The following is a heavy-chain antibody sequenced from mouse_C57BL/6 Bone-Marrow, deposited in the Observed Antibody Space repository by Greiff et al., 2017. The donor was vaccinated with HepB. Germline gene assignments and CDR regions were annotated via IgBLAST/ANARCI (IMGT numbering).Heavy chain of an antibody. CDR2: IYPGSGST. V-gene: IGHV1-55*01. D-gene: IGHD1-1*01. J-gene: IGHJ2*01. CDR3: ARSPVITTVVDY. Sequence: QVHVKQPGAELVKPGASVKMSCKASGYTFTSYWITWVKQRPGQGLEWIGDIYPGSGSTNYNEKFKSKATLTVDTSSSTAYMQLSSLTSEDSAVYYCARSPVITTVVDYWGQGTTLTVSS. CDR1: GYTFTSYW.